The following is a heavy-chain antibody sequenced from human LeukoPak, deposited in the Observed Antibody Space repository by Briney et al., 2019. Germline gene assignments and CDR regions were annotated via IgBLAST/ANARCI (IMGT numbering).Heavy chain of an antibody. CDR2: IYPGDSDT. V-gene: IGHV5-51*01. Sequence: GESLKISCKGSGYSFTSYWIGWVRQMPGKGLEWMGIIYPGDSDTRYSPSFQGQVTISADKSISTAYLQWSSLKASDTAMYYCASLYYDILTGYRFDPWGQGTLVTVSS. D-gene: IGHD3-9*01. CDR3: ASLYYDILTGYRFDP. J-gene: IGHJ5*02. CDR1: GYSFTSYW.